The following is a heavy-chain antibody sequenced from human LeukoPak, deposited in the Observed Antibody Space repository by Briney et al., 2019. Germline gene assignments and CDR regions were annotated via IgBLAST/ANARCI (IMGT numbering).Heavy chain of an antibody. V-gene: IGHV3-23*01. D-gene: IGHD4-17*01. Sequence: GGSLRLSCAASGFTFSSYAMSWVRQAPGKGLECVSAISGSGGSTYYADSVKGRFTISRDNSKNTLYLQMNSLRAEDTAVYYCAKDIGVTTDFSYFDYWGQGTLVTVSS. CDR2: ISGSGGST. CDR1: GFTFSSYA. J-gene: IGHJ4*02. CDR3: AKDIGVTTDFSYFDY.